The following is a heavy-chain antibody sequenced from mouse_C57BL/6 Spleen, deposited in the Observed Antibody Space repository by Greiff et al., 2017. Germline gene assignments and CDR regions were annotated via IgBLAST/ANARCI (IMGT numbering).Heavy chain of an antibody. D-gene: IGHD3-2*02. CDR3: ARHVPAQASWFAY. CDR2: IDPSDSYT. V-gene: IGHV1-69*01. J-gene: IGHJ3*01. CDR1: GYTFTSYW. Sequence: QVQLQQPGAELVMPGASVKLSCKASGYTFTSYWMHWVKQRPGQGLEWIGEIDPSDSYTSYNQKFKGKSTLTVDKSSSTAYMQLSSLTSEDSAVYYCARHVPAQASWFAYWGQGTLVTVSA.